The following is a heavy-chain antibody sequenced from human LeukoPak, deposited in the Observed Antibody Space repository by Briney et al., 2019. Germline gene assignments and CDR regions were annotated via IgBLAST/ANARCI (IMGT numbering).Heavy chain of an antibody. J-gene: IGHJ6*03. CDR3: ARAIVVPANYYYYMDV. D-gene: IGHD2-2*01. CDR1: GYSISSGYY. V-gene: IGHV4-38-2*02. Sequence: SETLSLTCTVSGYSISSGYYWGWIRQPPGKGLEWIGSIYHSGSTYYNPSLKSRVTTSVDTSENQFSLKLSSVTAADTAVYYCARAIVVPANYYYYMDVWGKGTTVTVSS. CDR2: IYHSGST.